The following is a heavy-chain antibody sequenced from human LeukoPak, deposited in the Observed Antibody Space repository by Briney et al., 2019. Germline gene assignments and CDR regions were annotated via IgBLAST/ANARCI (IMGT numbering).Heavy chain of an antibody. CDR2: IKQDGSEK. D-gene: IGHD6-19*01. CDR3: ARNELAVAGIGFDY. V-gene: IGHV3-7*01. Sequence: GGSLRLSCAASGFTFSSYWMSWVRQAPGKGLEWVANIKQDGSEKYYVDSVKGRFTISRDNAKNSLYLQMNSLRAEDTAVYYCARNELAVAGIGFDYWGQGTLVTVSS. J-gene: IGHJ4*02. CDR1: GFTFSSYW.